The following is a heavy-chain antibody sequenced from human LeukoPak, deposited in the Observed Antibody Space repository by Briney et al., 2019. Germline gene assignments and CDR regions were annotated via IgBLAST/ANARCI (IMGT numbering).Heavy chain of an antibody. J-gene: IGHJ4*02. CDR3: ARGGD. V-gene: IGHV4-61*02. Sequence: SQTLSLTCTVSGGSISSGSYYWSWIRQPAGKGLEWIGRIYTSGSTNYNPSLKSRVTISVDTSKNQLSLKLSSVTAADTAVYYCARGGDWGQGTLVTVSS. CDR1: GGSISSGSYY. CDR2: IYTSGST.